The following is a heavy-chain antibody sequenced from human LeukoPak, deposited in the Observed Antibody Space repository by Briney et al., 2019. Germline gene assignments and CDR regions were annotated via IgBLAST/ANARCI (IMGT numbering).Heavy chain of an antibody. CDR3: ARVRRITIFGVVIRDYFDY. CDR1: GGSISSGSYY. D-gene: IGHD3-3*01. J-gene: IGHJ4*02. CDR2: IYTSGST. Sequence: SQTLSLTCTVSGGSISSGSYYRSWIRQPAGKGLEWIGRIYTSGSTNYNPSLKSRVTISVDTSKNQFSLKLSSVTAADTAVYYCARVRRITIFGVVIRDYFDYWGQGTLVTVSS. V-gene: IGHV4-61*02.